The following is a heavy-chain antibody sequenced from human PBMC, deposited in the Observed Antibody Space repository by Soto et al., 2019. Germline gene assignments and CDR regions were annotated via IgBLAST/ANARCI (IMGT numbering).Heavy chain of an antibody. CDR1: GGTFSSYA. D-gene: IGHD3-22*01. CDR2: IIPIFGTA. Sequence: SVKVSCKASGGTFSSYAISWVRQAPGQGLEWMGGIIPIFGTANYAQKFQGRVTITADESTSTAYMELSSLRSEDTAVYYCARDVPRGYYYDSSGYWQDAFDIWGQGTMVTVSS. J-gene: IGHJ3*02. CDR3: ARDVPRGYYYDSSGYWQDAFDI. V-gene: IGHV1-69*13.